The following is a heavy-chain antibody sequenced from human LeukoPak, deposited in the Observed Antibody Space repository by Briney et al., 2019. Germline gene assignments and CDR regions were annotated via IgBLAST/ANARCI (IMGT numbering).Heavy chain of an antibody. CDR1: GFTFSSYV. Sequence: PGGSLRLSRAASGFTFSSYVMHWVRQAPGKGLEWVAVIWYDGSNKYYADSVKGRFTISRDNSKNTLYLQMNSLRAEDTAVYYCARRRIKGGFDYWGQGTLVTVSS. J-gene: IGHJ4*02. CDR2: IWYDGSNK. CDR3: ARRRIKGGFDY. D-gene: IGHD1-20*01. V-gene: IGHV3-33*08.